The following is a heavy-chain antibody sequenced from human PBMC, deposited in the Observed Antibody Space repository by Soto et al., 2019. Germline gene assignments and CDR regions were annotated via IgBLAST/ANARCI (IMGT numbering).Heavy chain of an antibody. D-gene: IGHD7-27*01. V-gene: IGHV5-51*01. CDR3: KRRKPGSTWGTRTKYDDGREV. J-gene: IGHJ6*02. CDR2: IYPGDSDT. CDR1: GYSFTSYW. Sequence: PGESLKISCKDSGYSFTSYWIGWVRQMPGKGLEWMGIIYPGDSDTRYRPSFQGQVTISADKCISTAYPQWRSLKASDSGMYYCKRRKPGSTWGTRTKYDDGREVWGHLTTVTVTS.